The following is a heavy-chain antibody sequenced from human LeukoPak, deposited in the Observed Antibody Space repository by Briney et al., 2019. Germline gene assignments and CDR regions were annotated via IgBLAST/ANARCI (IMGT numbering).Heavy chain of an antibody. V-gene: IGHV3-21*01. CDR3: AKSYGSGSHIDY. J-gene: IGHJ4*02. D-gene: IGHD3-10*01. CDR1: GFTFSSYS. Sequence: GGSLRLSCAASGFTFSSYSMNWVRQAPGKGLEWVSSISSSSSYIYYADSVKGRFTISRDNAKNSLYLQMNSLRAEDTAVYYCAKSYGSGSHIDYWGQGTLVTVSS. CDR2: ISSSSSYI.